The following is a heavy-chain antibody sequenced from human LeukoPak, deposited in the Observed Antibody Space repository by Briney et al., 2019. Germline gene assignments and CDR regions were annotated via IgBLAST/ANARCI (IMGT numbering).Heavy chain of an antibody. D-gene: IGHD3-3*01. CDR2: MIPILGIA. CDR1: GGTFSSYA. V-gene: IGHV1-69*04. CDR3: ARRWYYDFWSGYWINAFDI. J-gene: IGHJ3*02. Sequence: SVKVSCKASGGTFSSYAISWVRQAPGQGLEWMGRMIPILGIANYAQKFQGRVTITADKSTSTAYMELSSLRSEDTAVYYCARRWYYDFWSGYWINAFDIWGQGTMVTVPS.